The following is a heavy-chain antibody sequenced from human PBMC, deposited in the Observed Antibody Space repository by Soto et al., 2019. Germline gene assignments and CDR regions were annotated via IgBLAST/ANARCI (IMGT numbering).Heavy chain of an antibody. CDR2: IYYSGST. Sequence: QVQLQESCPGLVKASETLSLTCTVSGGSVSSGDYYWSWIRQHPGKGREWIGHIYYSGSTRYNPYLKSRVTITVDTAKNKSSLNVNAVAAADAAVYYCARMPVDTTRIYWFDPWGQGTLVTVSS. CDR3: ARMPVDTTRIYWFDP. CDR1: GGSVSSGDYY. V-gene: IGHV4-61*08. J-gene: IGHJ5*02. D-gene: IGHD5-18*01.